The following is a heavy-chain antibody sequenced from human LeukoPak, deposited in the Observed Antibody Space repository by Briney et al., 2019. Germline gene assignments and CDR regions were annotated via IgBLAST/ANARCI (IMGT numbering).Heavy chain of an antibody. CDR2: ISYDGSNK. Sequence: GGSLRLSCAASGFTFRSYAMSWVRQAPGKGLERVSVISYDGSNKYYADSVKGRFTISRDNSKNTLYLQMNSLRAEDTAVYYCARETPYSNTWTDFDFWGQGTLVTVSS. J-gene: IGHJ4*02. CDR1: GFTFRSYA. V-gene: IGHV3-30*03. D-gene: IGHD6-13*01. CDR3: ARETPYSNTWTDFDF.